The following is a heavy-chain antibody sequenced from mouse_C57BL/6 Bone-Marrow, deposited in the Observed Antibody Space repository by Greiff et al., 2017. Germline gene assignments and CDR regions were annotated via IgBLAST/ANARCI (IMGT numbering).Heavy chain of an antibody. V-gene: IGHV1-7*01. Sequence: QVQLQQSGAELAKPGASVKLSCKASGYTFTSYWMHWVKQRPGQGLEWIGYINPSSGYTKYNQKFKDKATWTADKSSSTAYMQLSSRTYEDSAVYYCAIWLRRRKNYWGQGTTLTVSS. CDR3: AIWLRRRKNY. J-gene: IGHJ2*01. CDR2: INPSSGYT. CDR1: GYTFTSYW. D-gene: IGHD2-2*01.